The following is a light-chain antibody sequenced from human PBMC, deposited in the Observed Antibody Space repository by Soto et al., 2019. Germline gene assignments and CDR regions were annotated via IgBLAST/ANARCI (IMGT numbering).Light chain of an antibody. V-gene: IGLV2-14*01. Sequence: QSALTQPASVSGSPGQSITISCTGTSSDIGHYNYVSWYQQYPGKAPKLMIYEVNNRPSGVSNRFSGSKSGNTASLTISGLQPEDEADYYCSSYTRNSTYVFGTGTKVTVL. CDR1: SSDIGHYNY. CDR3: SSYTRNSTYV. J-gene: IGLJ1*01. CDR2: EVN.